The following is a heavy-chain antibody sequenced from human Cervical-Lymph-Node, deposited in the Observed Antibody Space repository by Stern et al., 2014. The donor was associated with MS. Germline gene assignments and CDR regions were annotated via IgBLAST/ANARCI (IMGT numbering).Heavy chain of an antibody. J-gene: IGHJ4*02. D-gene: IGHD2-15*01. CDR3: ARGRSYSIDY. Sequence: VQLVESAPGLVKPSETLSLTCTVSGGSISSYYWSWIRQPPGKGLEWIGYIYYSGSTNYNPSLKSRVTISVDTSKNQFSLKLSSVTAADTAVYYCARGRSYSIDYWGQGTLVTVSS. CDR1: GGSISSYY. V-gene: IGHV4-59*01. CDR2: IYYSGST.